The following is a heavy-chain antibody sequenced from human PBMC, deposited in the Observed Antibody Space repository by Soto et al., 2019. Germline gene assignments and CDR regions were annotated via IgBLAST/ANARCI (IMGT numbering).Heavy chain of an antibody. Sequence: EVQLVESGGGLVQPGRSLRLSCVGSGFTFDDYGMHWVRQAPGKGLEWVSGISWDSYSIGYADSVKGRFTISRDNAKNSLYLQMNRLKSEDTALYYCAKARGGIDYWGQGTLGTVSS. CDR2: ISWDSYSI. V-gene: IGHV3-9*01. CDR3: AKARGGIDY. D-gene: IGHD3-16*01. J-gene: IGHJ4*02. CDR1: GFTFDDYG.